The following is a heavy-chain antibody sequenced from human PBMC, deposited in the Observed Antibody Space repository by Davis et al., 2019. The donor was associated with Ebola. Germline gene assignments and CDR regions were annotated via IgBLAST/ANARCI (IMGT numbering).Heavy chain of an antibody. J-gene: IGHJ3*02. CDR2: IYYSGST. Sequence: SETLSLTCTVSGGSISSYYWSWIRQPPGKGLEWIGYIYYSGSTNYNPSLKSRVTISVDTTKNQFPLKLTSLTAADTAVYYCARHESGTASAAFEIWGQGTKVTVSS. D-gene: IGHD1-26*01. V-gene: IGHV4-59*12. CDR1: GGSISSYY. CDR3: ARHESGTASAAFEI.